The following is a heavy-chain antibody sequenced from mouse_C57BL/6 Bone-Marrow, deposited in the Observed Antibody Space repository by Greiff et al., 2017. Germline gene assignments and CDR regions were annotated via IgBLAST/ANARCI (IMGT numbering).Heavy chain of an antibody. CDR3: ARNVSSYYAMDY. V-gene: IGHV1-64*01. CDR2: IHPNSGST. J-gene: IGHJ4*01. CDR1: GYTFTSYW. Sequence: QVQLQQPGAELVKPGASVKLSCKASGYTFTSYWMHWVKQRPGQGLEWIGMIHPNSGSTNYNEKFKSKATLTVAKSSSTAYMQLSSLTSEDAAVYYCARNVSSYYAMDYWGQGTSVTVSS. D-gene: IGHD1-1*01.